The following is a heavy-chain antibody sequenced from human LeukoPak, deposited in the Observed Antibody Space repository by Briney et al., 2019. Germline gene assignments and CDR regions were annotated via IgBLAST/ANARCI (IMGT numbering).Heavy chain of an antibody. V-gene: IGHV3-21*01. Sequence: GGSLRLSCAASGFTLNTYSMNWVRQAPGKGLEWVSSISSSSSYIYYADSVKGRFTISRDNAKNSLYLQMNSLRAEDTAVYYCARELLWFGEPRNWFDPWGQGTLVTVSS. D-gene: IGHD3-10*01. CDR3: ARELLWFGEPRNWFDP. CDR1: GFTLNTYS. J-gene: IGHJ5*02. CDR2: ISSSSSYI.